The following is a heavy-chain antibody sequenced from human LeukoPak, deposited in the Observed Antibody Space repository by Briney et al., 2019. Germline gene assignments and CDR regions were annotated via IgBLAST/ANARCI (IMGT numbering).Heavy chain of an antibody. J-gene: IGHJ4*02. Sequence: PGGSLRLSCEASGFTFRDHYMSWIRQPPGKGPEWVSYISTTGDTIHYRDSVKGRFTLSRDNTKNSLYLQMNTLRVEDTAVYFCARVRYDFWSGYLLDYWGQGILVTVSS. CDR3: ARVRYDFWSGYLLDY. CDR1: GFTFRDHY. CDR2: ISTTGDTI. D-gene: IGHD3-3*01. V-gene: IGHV3-11*01.